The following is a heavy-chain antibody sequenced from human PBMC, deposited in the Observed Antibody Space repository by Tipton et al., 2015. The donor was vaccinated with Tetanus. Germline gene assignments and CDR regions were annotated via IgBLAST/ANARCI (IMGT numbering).Heavy chain of an antibody. V-gene: IGHV3-7*01. CDR2: IKQDGSDK. Sequence: GSLRLSCAASGFTFSNYWMSWVRQAPGRGLEWVASIKQDGSDKNYVDSVKGRFTISRDNAKNSLYLQMSSPRAEDTAVYYCARDRRHCTDGVCYSFVLSWGQGTLVTVSS. CDR1: GFTFSNYW. CDR3: ARDRRHCTDGVCYSFVLS. J-gene: IGHJ5*02. D-gene: IGHD2-8*01.